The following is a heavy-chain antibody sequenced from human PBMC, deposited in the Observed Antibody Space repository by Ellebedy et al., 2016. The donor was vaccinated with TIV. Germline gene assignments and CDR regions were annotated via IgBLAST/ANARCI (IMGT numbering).Heavy chain of an antibody. CDR1: GGTFSSYA. J-gene: IGHJ4*02. CDR2: IIPIFGTA. D-gene: IGHD1-26*01. CDR3: ARDDRPLRVGFDY. Sequence: SVKVSXKASGGTFSSYAISWVRQAPGQGLEWMGGIIPIFGTANYAQKFQGRVTITADESTSTAYMELSSLRSEDTAVYYCARDDRPLRVGFDYWGQGTLVTVSS. V-gene: IGHV1-69*13.